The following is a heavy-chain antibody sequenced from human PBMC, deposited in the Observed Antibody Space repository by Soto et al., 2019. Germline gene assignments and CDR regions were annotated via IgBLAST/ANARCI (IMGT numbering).Heavy chain of an antibody. CDR3: ARQYDFWSGYYTDYYYYYMDV. V-gene: IGHV4-39*01. D-gene: IGHD3-3*01. Sequence: SETLSLTCTVSGGSISSSSYYWGWIRQPPGKGLEWFGSIYYSGSTYYNPSLKSRVTISVDTSKNQFSLKLSSVTAADTAVYYCARQYDFWSGYYTDYYYYYMDVWGKGTTVAVSS. J-gene: IGHJ6*03. CDR2: IYYSGST. CDR1: GGSISSSSYY.